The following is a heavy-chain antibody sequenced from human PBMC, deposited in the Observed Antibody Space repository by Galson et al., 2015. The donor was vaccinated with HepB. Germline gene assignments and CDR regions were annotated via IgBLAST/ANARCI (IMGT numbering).Heavy chain of an antibody. J-gene: IGHJ4*02. Sequence: SLRLSCAASGFTFSSYGMHWVRQAPGKGLEWVAVISYDGSNKYYADSVKGRFTISRDNSKNTLYLQMNSLRAEDTAVYYCANENNWNDGEDYWGQGTLVTVSS. CDR2: ISYDGSNK. CDR3: ANENNWNDGEDY. CDR1: GFTFSSYG. V-gene: IGHV3-30*18. D-gene: IGHD1-1*01.